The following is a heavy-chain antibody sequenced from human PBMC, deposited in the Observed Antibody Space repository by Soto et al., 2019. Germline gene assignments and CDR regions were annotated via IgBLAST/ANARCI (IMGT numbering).Heavy chain of an antibody. CDR1: GFTFSSYG. CDR2: IWYDGSNK. V-gene: IGHV3-33*01. J-gene: IGHJ6*02. CDR3: ARDIGWELPGYYYYGMDV. Sequence: GGSLRLSCAASGFTFSSYGMHWVRQAPGKGLEWVAVIWYDGSNKYYADSVKGRFTISRDNSKNTLYLQMNSLRAEDTAVYYCARDIGWELPGYYYYGMDVWGQGTTVTVSS. D-gene: IGHD1-26*01.